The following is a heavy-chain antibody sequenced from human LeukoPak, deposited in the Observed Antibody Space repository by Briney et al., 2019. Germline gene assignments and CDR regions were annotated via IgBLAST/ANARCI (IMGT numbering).Heavy chain of an antibody. CDR3: ARTTWSEGVLQQWYFDY. Sequence: GGSLRLSCAASGFTFSTYWMSWVRQAPGKGLEWVANINQGGSATYYMNSVKGRFTIARDNAKNSLYLQMNSLEAEDTAVYHCARTTWSEGVLQQWYFDYWGQGTLVTVSS. J-gene: IGHJ4*02. V-gene: IGHV3-7*01. CDR1: GFTFSTYW. CDR2: INQGGSAT. D-gene: IGHD6-13*01.